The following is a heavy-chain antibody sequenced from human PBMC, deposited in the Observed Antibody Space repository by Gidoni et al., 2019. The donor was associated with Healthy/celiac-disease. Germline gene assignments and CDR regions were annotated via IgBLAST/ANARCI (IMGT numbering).Heavy chain of an antibody. D-gene: IGHD4-4*01. V-gene: IGHV3-21*01. Sequence: EVQLVESGGGLVKPGGSLRLSCAASGFTFSSYSMNWVRQAPGKGLEWVSSISSSSSYIYYADSVKGRFTISRDNAKNSLYLQMNSLRAEDTAVYYCARDLQGATTPKNPYYFDYWGQGTLVTVSS. CDR1: GFTFSSYS. CDR2: ISSSSSYI. CDR3: ARDLQGATTPKNPYYFDY. J-gene: IGHJ4*02.